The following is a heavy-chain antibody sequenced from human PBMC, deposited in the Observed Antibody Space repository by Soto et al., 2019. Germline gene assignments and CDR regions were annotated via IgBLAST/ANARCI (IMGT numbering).Heavy chain of an antibody. CDR2: INHSGST. J-gene: IGHJ6*02. D-gene: IGHD6-13*01. CDR1: GGSFSGYY. V-gene: IGHV4-34*01. Sequence: PSETLSLTCAVYGGSFSGYYWSWIRQPPGKGLEWIGEINHSGSTNYNPSLKSRVTISVDTSKNQFSLKLSSVTAADTAVYYCARGLSYSSSWYSRYYYYGMDVWGQGTTVT. CDR3: ARGLSYSSSWYSRYYYYGMDV.